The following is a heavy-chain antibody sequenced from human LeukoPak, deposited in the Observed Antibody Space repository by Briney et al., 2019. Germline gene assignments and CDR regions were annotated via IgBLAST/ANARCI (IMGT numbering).Heavy chain of an antibody. V-gene: IGHV4-59*01. CDR1: GGSISSYY. Sequence: PSETLSLTCTVSGGSISSYYWSWIRQPPGKGLEWIGYIYYSGSTNYNPSLKSRVTISVDTSKNQFSLKLSSVTAADTAVYYCARVYCSGGSCSVVYFDYWGQGTLVTVSS. J-gene: IGHJ4*02. D-gene: IGHD2-15*01. CDR3: ARVYCSGGSCSVVYFDY. CDR2: IYYSGST.